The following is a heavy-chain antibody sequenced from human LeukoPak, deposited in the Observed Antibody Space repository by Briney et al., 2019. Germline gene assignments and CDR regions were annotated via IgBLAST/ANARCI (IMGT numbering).Heavy chain of an antibody. Sequence: PGGSLRLSCSASGFTFSSYGMHWVRQAPGKGLEWVAVIWYDGSDEYYTDSVKGRFTIFRDNSKNTLYLQMNSLRAEDTAVYYCAKEKPLYSSSWVWGRDYFDYWGQGTLVTVSS. J-gene: IGHJ4*02. V-gene: IGHV3-33*06. CDR2: IWYDGSDE. CDR3: AKEKPLYSSSWVWGRDYFDY. D-gene: IGHD6-13*01. CDR1: GFTFSSYG.